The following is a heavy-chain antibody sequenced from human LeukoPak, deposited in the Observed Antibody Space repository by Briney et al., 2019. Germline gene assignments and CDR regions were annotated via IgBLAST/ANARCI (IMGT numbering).Heavy chain of an antibody. D-gene: IGHD4-17*01. CDR1: GFTFSSYS. Sequence: GGSLRLSCAASGFTFSSYSMNWVRQAPGKGLEWVSSISTSSHDIYYADSVKGRFTISRDNAKNSLYLQMNSLRAEDTAMYYCAKISHDYGDSADYWGQGTLVTVSS. V-gene: IGHV3-21*01. J-gene: IGHJ4*02. CDR3: AKISHDYGDSADY. CDR2: ISTSSHDI.